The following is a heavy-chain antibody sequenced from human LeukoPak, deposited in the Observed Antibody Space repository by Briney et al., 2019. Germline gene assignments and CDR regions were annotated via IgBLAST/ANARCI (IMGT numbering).Heavy chain of an antibody. CDR2: ISSSSSYI. CDR1: GFTFSSYA. V-gene: IGHV3-21*01. Sequence: GGXLRLSCAASGFTFSSYAMSWVRQAPGKGLEWVSSISSSSSYIYYADSVKGRFTISRDNAKNSLYLQMNSLRAEDTAVYYCAREATVTGFDPWGQGTLVTVSS. CDR3: AREATVTGFDP. D-gene: IGHD4-11*01. J-gene: IGHJ5*02.